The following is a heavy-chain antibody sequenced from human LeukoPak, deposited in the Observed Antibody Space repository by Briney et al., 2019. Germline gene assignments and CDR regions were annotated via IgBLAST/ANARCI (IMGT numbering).Heavy chain of an antibody. J-gene: IGHJ6*03. CDR2: FYSGGAT. V-gene: IGHV3-53*01. CDR1: GLTDNSSF. D-gene: IGHD2-15*01. Sequence: PGVSLRLSCVVWGLTDNSSFISWVRQAPGKGREGGSVFYSGGATYFADSVKGRFTMSRGNSKNTLYLQMNSLRAEDTGMYYCARAVGGAFYMDVWGQGTPVTVSS. CDR3: ARAVGGAFYMDV.